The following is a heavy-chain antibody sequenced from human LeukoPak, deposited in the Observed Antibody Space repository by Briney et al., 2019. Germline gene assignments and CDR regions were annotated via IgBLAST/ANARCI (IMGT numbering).Heavy chain of an antibody. CDR3: ARFYDSSGYYSQTYDY. CDR2: ISAYNGNT. Sequence: ASVKVSCKASGYTFTSYGVSWVRQAPGQGLEWMGWISAYNGNTNYAQKFQGRVTMTRDTSTGTVYMELSSLRSEDTAVYYCARFYDSSGYYSQTYDYWGQGTLVTVSS. D-gene: IGHD3-22*01. CDR1: GYTFTSYG. V-gene: IGHV1-18*01. J-gene: IGHJ4*02.